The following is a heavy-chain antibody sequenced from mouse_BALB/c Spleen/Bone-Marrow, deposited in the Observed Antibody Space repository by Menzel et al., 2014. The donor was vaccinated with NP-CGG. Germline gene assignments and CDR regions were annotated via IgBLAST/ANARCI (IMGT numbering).Heavy chain of an antibody. Sequence: QVQLQQSGPGLVAPSQSLSITCTVSGFSLTDYDVHWVRQPPGKGLEWLGIIGIGGSTNYNSALMSRLSIDKDNSKSQVFLKMNSLQTDDTAMYYCARASYYYGSGYDYWGQGTTLTVSS. CDR2: IGIGGST. CDR3: ARASYYYGSGYDY. D-gene: IGHD1-1*01. CDR1: GFSLTDYD. V-gene: IGHV2-9*02. J-gene: IGHJ2*01.